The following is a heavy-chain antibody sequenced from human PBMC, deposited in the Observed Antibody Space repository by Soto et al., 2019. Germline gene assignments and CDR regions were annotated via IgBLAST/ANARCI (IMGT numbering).Heavy chain of an antibody. CDR2: IYYSGST. Sequence: SETLSLTCTVSGGSISSSSYYWGWIRQPPGKGLEWIGSIYYSGSTYYNPSLKSRVTISVDTSKNQFSLKLSSVTAEDTAVYYCARLRPSGWKPYPSYFDSWGQGTLVTVSS. CDR3: ARLRPSGWKPYPSYFDS. V-gene: IGHV4-39*01. CDR1: GGSISSSSYY. J-gene: IGHJ4*02. D-gene: IGHD6-19*01.